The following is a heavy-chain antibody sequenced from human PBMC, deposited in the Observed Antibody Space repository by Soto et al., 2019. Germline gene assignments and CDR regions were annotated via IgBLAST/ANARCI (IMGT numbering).Heavy chain of an antibody. V-gene: IGHV3-48*03. D-gene: IGHD6-19*01. CDR3: ARGLAVAGKGFFDY. CDR1: GFTFSSYE. CDR2: ISSSGSTI. Sequence: EVQLVESGGGLVQPGGSLRLSCAASGFTFSSYEMNWVRQAPGQGLEWVSYISSSGSTIYYADSVKGRFTISRDNAKNSLYLQMNSLRAEDTAVYYCARGLAVAGKGFFDYWGQGTLVTVSS. J-gene: IGHJ4*02.